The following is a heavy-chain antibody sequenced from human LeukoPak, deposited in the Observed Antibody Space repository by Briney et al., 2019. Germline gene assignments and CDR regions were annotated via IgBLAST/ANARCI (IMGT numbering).Heavy chain of an antibody. D-gene: IGHD3-9*01. CDR2: IYYSGST. CDR1: GGSISSSSYY. J-gene: IGHJ6*02. CDR3: ARIDILTGYSYYYYGMDV. Sequence: SETLSLTCTVSGGSISSSSYYWGWIRQPPGKGLEWIGSIYYSGSTYYNPSLKSRVTISVDTSKNRFSLKLSSVTAADTAVYYCARIDILTGYSYYYYGMDVWGQGTTVTVSS. V-gene: IGHV4-39*01.